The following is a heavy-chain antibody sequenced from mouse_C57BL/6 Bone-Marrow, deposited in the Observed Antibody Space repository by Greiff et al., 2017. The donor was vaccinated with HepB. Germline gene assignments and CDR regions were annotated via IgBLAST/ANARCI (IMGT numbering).Heavy chain of an antibody. CDR3: ARWGRYDGYYVNFDY. V-gene: IGHV1-52*01. CDR1: GYTFTSYW. CDR2: IYPSDSET. Sequence: QVQLKESGAELVRPGSSVKLSCKASGYTFTSYWMHWVKQRPIQGLEWIGNIYPSDSETHYNQKFKDKATLTVDKSSSTAYMQLSSLTSEDSAVYFCARWGRYDGYYVNFDYWGQGNTLTASS. J-gene: IGHJ2*01. D-gene: IGHD2-3*01.